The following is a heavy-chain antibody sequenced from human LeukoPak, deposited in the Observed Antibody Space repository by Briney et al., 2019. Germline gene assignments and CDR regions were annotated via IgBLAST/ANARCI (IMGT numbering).Heavy chain of an antibody. Sequence: GESLKISCKGSGYSFTSYWIGRVRQMPGKGLEWMGIIYPGDSDTRYSPSFQGQVTISADKSISTAYLQWSSLKASGTAMYYCASTTYYYDSSGYWGAFDIWGQGTMVTVSS. CDR2: IYPGDSDT. CDR1: GYSFTSYW. D-gene: IGHD3-22*01. CDR3: ASTTYYYDSSGYWGAFDI. J-gene: IGHJ3*02. V-gene: IGHV5-51*01.